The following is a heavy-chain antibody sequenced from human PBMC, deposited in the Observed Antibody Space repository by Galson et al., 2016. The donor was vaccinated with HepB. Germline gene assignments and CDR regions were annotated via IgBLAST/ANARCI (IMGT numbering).Heavy chain of an antibody. J-gene: IGHJ4*02. Sequence: SLRLSCAASGFTFSGHGMHWVRQAPGRGLEWVAVISRDGSDKQYVDSVKGRFTVSRDNSKNMLFLQMNSLEVEETAGYYCAKLDCGRNCPRDYWGQGTQVTVSS. CDR2: ISRDGSDK. D-gene: IGHD2-21*02. CDR1: GFTFSGHG. V-gene: IGHV3-30*18. CDR3: AKLDCGRNCPRDY.